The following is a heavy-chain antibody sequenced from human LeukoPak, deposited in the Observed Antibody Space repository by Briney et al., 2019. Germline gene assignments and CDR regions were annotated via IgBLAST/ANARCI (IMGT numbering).Heavy chain of an antibody. CDR1: GGSISSSSYY. CDR2: IYYSGST. Sequence: SETLSLTCTVSGGSISSSSYYWGWIRQPPGKGLEWIGSIYYSGSTYYNPSLKSRVTISVDTSKNQFSLKLSSVTAADTAVYYCASTKRGTNIFLDYWGQGTLVTVSS. D-gene: IGHD2-21*01. CDR3: ASTKRGTNIFLDY. V-gene: IGHV4-39*01. J-gene: IGHJ4*02.